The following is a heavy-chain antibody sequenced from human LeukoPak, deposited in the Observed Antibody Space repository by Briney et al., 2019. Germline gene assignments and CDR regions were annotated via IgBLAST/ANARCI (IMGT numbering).Heavy chain of an antibody. D-gene: IGHD6-19*01. V-gene: IGHV1-2*06. Sequence: ASVKVSRKASGYTFTGDYMHWVRQAPGQGLEWMGRINPNSGGTNYAQKFQGRVTMTRDTSISTAYMELSRLRSDDTAVYYCATSSIAVAGTEGSDYWGQGTLVTMSS. CDR3: ATSSIAVAGTEGSDY. J-gene: IGHJ4*02. CDR1: GYTFTGDY. CDR2: INPNSGGT.